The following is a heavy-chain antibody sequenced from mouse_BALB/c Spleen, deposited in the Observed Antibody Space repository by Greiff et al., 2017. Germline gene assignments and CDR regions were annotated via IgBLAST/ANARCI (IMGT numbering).Heavy chain of an antibody. D-gene: IGHD4-1*01. V-gene: IGHV1-4*02. CDR2: INPSSGYT. Sequence: VKLMESAAELARPGASVKMSCKASGYTFTSYTMHWVKQRPGQGLEWIGYINPSSGYTEYNQKFKDKTTLTADKSSSTAYMQLSSLTSEDSAVYYCATNWDDYWGQGTTLTVSS. J-gene: IGHJ2*01. CDR1: GYTFTSYT. CDR3: ATNWDDY.